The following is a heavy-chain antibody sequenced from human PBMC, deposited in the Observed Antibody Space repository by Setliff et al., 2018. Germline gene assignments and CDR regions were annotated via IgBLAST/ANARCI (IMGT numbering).Heavy chain of an antibody. V-gene: IGHV4-4*07. CDR1: GGSISSYY. CDR3: AREQWLDPPGYYYMDV. D-gene: IGHD6-19*01. J-gene: IGHJ6*03. CDR2: IYIGGSA. Sequence: SETLSLTCTVSGGSISSYYWSWIRQPAGKGLEWIGHIYIGGSANYNPSLKSRVTMSIDTSKNQFSLKPSSVTAADMAVYYCAREQWLDPPGYYYMDVWAKGTTVTVSS.